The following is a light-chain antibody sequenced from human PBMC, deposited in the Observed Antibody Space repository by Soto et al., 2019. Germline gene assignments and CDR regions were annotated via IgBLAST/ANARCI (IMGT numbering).Light chain of an antibody. Sequence: IQMTQSPSILYTSVRDTVNLTCRASQRMSGWLAWHQQKPGKAPKLLIYDVSALKRGVPPRFSGSGSGTEFTLTISSLQPDEFATYYCQQYDSFSVTVGKGTKVDIK. V-gene: IGKV1-5*01. J-gene: IGKJ1*01. CDR2: DVS. CDR1: QRMSGW. CDR3: QQYDSFSVT.